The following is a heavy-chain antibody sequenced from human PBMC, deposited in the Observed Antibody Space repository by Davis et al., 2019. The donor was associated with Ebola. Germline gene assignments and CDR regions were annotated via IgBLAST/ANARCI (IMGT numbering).Heavy chain of an antibody. CDR3: ARDPTAAADLYYYYGMDV. CDR1: GFTFSGSA. D-gene: IGHD6-13*01. V-gene: IGHV3-73*01. J-gene: IGHJ6*02. CDR2: IRSKANSYET. Sequence: GESLKISCAASGFTFSGSAMHWVRQASGKGLEWVGRIRSKANSYETAYAASVKGRFTISRDDSKNTAYLQMNSLRAEDTTVYYCARDPTAAADLYYYYGMDVWGQGTTVTVSS.